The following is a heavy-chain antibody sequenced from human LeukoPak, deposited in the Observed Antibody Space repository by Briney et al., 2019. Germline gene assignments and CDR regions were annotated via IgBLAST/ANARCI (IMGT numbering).Heavy chain of an antibody. CDR1: GFTFSDHY. J-gene: IGHJ4*02. CDR2: IRNKANSYTT. Sequence: PGGSLRLSCAASGFTFSDHYMDWVRQAPGKGLEWVGRIRNKANSYTTEYAASVKGSFIISRDDIKNSLYLQMNSLTTEDTAVYYCATAVYSSPWLGDYWGQGTLVTVSS. V-gene: IGHV3-72*01. D-gene: IGHD6-19*01. CDR3: ATAVYSSPWLGDY.